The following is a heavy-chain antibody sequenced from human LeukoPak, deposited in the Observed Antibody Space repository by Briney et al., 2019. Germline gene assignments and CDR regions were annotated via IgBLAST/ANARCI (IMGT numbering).Heavy chain of an antibody. V-gene: IGHV3-21*01. J-gene: IGHJ4*02. Sequence: GGSLRLSCAASGFTFSSYSMKWVRQAPGKGLEWVLSISSSSSYIYYADSVKGRFTIAKDNAKNSLYLQMNSLTADDTAVYYCARDVGADTSWGQGTLVTVSS. CDR1: GFTFSSYS. CDR2: ISSSSSYI. CDR3: ARDVGADTS. D-gene: IGHD1-26*01.